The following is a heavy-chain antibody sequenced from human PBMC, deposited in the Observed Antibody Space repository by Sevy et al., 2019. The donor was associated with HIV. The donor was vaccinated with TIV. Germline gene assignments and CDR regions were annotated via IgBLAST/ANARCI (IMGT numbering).Heavy chain of an antibody. CDR3: ARDLLGYCSGGSCYGEVFDY. CDR2: ISSSSSYI. D-gene: IGHD2-15*01. V-gene: IGHV3-21*01. Sequence: GGSLRLSCAASGFTFSSYSMNWVRQAPGKGLEWVSSISSSSSYIYYADSVKGRFTISRDNAKNSLYLQMNSLRAEDTAVYYCARDLLGYCSGGSCYGEVFDYWGQGTLVTVSS. CDR1: GFTFSSYS. J-gene: IGHJ4*02.